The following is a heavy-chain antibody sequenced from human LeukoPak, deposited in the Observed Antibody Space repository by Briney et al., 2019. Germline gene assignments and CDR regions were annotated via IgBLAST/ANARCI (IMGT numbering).Heavy chain of an antibody. Sequence: PGGSLRLSCAASGFTFSSYAMSWVRQAPGKGLEWVSTISFGSSSTYYADSVKGRFTISRDNSKNTLYLQMNSLRAEDTAVYYCAKGDPRGQQLIGIFDFWGQGTLVTVSS. CDR2: ISFGSSST. CDR3: AKGDPRGQQLIGIFDF. V-gene: IGHV3-23*01. CDR1: GFTFSSYA. D-gene: IGHD3-22*01. J-gene: IGHJ4*02.